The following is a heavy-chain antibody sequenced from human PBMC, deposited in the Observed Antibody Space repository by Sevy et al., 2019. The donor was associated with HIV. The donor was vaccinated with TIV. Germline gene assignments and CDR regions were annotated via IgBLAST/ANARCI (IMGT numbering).Heavy chain of an antibody. D-gene: IGHD6-19*01. Sequence: GGSLRLSCAASGFTFSSYGMHWVRQAPGKGLDWVTVISYDGSNKYYADSVKGRFTISRDNSKSTLYLQMNSLRVEDTAVYYCAKGGQWLVRDWFDPWGQGTLVTVSS. CDR2: ISYDGSNK. CDR3: AKGGQWLVRDWFDP. CDR1: GFTFSSYG. J-gene: IGHJ5*02. V-gene: IGHV3-30*18.